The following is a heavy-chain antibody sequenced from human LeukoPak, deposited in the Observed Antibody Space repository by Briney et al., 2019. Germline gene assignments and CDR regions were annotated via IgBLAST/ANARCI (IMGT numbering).Heavy chain of an antibody. D-gene: IGHD2/OR15-2a*01. Sequence: GGTLRLYCAASGFTFNNYYMSWVRQAPGKGLEWVANINQDGSAKHYIDSVKGRFTISRDNAKKSVYLQMDSLRAEDTAVYYCARSLWPEDFWGQGTLVTVSS. CDR2: INQDGSAK. V-gene: IGHV3-7*01. CDR1: GFTFNNYY. CDR3: ARSLWPEDF. J-gene: IGHJ4*02.